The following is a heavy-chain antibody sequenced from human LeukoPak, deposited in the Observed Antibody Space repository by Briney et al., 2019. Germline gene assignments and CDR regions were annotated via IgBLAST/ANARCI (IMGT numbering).Heavy chain of an antibody. D-gene: IGHD3-3*01. CDR2: IYYSGST. Sequence: SETLSLTCTVSGGSISSSSYYWGWIRQPPGKGLEWIGSIYYSGSTYYNPSLKSRVTISVDTSKNQFSLKLSSVTAADTAVYYCARPHITIFGVAPGGWFGPWGQGTLVTVSS. V-gene: IGHV4-39*01. CDR3: ARPHITIFGVAPGGWFGP. J-gene: IGHJ5*02. CDR1: GGSISSSSYY.